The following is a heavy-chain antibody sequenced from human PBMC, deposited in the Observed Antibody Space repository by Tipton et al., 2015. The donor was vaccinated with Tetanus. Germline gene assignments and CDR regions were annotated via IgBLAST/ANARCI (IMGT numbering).Heavy chain of an antibody. Sequence: TLSLTCAVSGALLSTGGYSWGWIRQPPGQGLEWIGYIYHTGSTYYNPSLRSRVTISAVGSKNQISLKLSSVTAADTAVYYCARHLYGYWFDPWGQGALVTVSS. CDR2: IYHTGST. V-gene: IGHV4-30-2*01. J-gene: IGHJ5*02. CDR1: GALLSTGGYS. D-gene: IGHD3-10*01. CDR3: ARHLYGYWFDP.